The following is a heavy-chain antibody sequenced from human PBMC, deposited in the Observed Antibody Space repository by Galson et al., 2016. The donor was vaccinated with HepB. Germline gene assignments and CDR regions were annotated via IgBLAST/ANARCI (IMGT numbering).Heavy chain of an antibody. Sequence: SETLSLTCIVSGGSISSDYYWGWIRQPPGRGLEWIGSFYSIDNTYYNPSLPSRVTISVDTAKNQTSLRLNSVTAADTGVYYCATGIVVAGKYYYYDMDVWGRGTTVTVSS. J-gene: IGHJ6*03. CDR3: ATGIVVAGKYYYYDMDV. CDR1: GGSISSDYY. D-gene: IGHD6-19*01. V-gene: IGHV4-39*01. CDR2: FYSIDNT.